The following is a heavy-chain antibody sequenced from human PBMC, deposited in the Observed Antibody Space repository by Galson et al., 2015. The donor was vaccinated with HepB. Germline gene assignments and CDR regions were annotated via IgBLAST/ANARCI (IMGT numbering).Heavy chain of an antibody. CDR3: AKDQRDDILTELQY. J-gene: IGHJ1*01. Sequence: SLRLSCAASGFTFSSYAMSWVRQAPGKGLEWVSAISGGGGSTYYADSVKGRFTISRDYSKNTLYLQMNSLRAEDTAVYYCAKDQRDDILTELQYWGQGTLVTVSS. D-gene: IGHD3-9*01. CDR1: GFTFSSYA. CDR2: ISGGGGST. V-gene: IGHV3-23*01.